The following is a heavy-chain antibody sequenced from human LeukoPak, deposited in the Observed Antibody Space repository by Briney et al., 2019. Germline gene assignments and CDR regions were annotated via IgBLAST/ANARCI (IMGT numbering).Heavy chain of an antibody. CDR2: ISAYNGNT. D-gene: IGHD3-22*01. CDR1: GYTFTSYG. J-gene: IGHJ4*02. V-gene: IGHV1-18*01. Sequence: ASVKVSCKASGYTFTSYGISWVRQAPGQGLEWMGWISAYNGNTNYAQKLQGRVTMTTDTSTSTAYMELRSLRSDDTAVYYCARDSGSSGYYHEFDYWGQGTLVTVSS. CDR3: ARDSGSSGYYHEFDY.